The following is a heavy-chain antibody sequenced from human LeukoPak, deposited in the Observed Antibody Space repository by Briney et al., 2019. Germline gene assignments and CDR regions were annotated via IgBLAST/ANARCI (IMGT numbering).Heavy chain of an antibody. D-gene: IGHD3-16*01. CDR1: GGPFSGYY. CDR2: INHSGST. Sequence: SETLSLTCTVYGGPFSGYYWSWIRQPPGKGLEWIGEINHSGSTNYNPSLKSRVTISVDTSKNQFSLKLSSVTAADTAVYYCARSLGVYGPDWFDPWGQGTLVTVSS. J-gene: IGHJ5*02. CDR3: ARSLGVYGPDWFDP. V-gene: IGHV4-34*01.